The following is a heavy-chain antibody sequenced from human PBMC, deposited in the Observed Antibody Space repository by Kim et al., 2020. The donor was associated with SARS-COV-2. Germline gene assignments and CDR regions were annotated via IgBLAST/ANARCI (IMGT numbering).Heavy chain of an antibody. CDR3: ATPGTFGGVIHSMDV. CDR2: FDPEDGET. J-gene: IGHJ6*02. Sequence: ASVKVSCKVSGYTLTELSMHWVRQAPGKGLEWMGGFDPEDGETIYARKFQGRVTMTEDTSTDTAYMELSSLRSEDTAVYYCATPGTFGGVIHSMDVWGQGTTVTVSS. V-gene: IGHV1-24*01. CDR1: GYTLTELS. D-gene: IGHD3-16*02.